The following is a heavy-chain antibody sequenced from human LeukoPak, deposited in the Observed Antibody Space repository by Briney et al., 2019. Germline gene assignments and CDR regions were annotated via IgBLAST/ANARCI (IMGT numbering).Heavy chain of an antibody. CDR2: LNPSGGST. CDR1: GYTFTSYY. Sequence: ASVKVSCKASGYTFTSYYMHWVRQAPGQGLEWMGILNPSGGSTSYAQKFQGRFTMTRDMSTSTVYMELSSLRSEDTAVYYCAREWGGDTAMDADYYYYYMDVWGKGTTVTVSS. D-gene: IGHD5-18*01. V-gene: IGHV1-46*01. CDR3: AREWGGDTAMDADYYYYYMDV. J-gene: IGHJ6*03.